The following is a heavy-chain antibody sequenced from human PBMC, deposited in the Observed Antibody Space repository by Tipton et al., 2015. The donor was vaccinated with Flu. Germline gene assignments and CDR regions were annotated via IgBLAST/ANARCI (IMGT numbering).Heavy chain of an antibody. Sequence: LRLSCTVSGGSISSGSYYWSWIRQPAGKGLEWIGRVYTSGSTNYNPSLKSRVTISVDTSKNQFSLKLSSVTAADTAVYYCARESDSRGYEDAFDIWGQGTMVTVSS. D-gene: IGHD3-22*01. CDR3: ARESDSRGYEDAFDI. CDR2: VYTSGST. V-gene: IGHV4-61*02. J-gene: IGHJ3*02. CDR1: GGSISSGSYY.